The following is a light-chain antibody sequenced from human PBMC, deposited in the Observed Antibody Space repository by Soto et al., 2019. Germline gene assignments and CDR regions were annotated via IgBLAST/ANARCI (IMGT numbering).Light chain of an antibody. V-gene: IGKV3-11*01. J-gene: IGKJ1*01. CDR3: HPRQSLPRA. CDR1: QYINTW. Sequence: ESVLTRWPATLSSIPPYRVTLSCRAHQYINTWVAWYQHKPGQGPRLPIQQAANWAAGIPARFSGSGSGTNFTLTLRDVQPGDFALYYFHPRQSLPRAFRQGTQVDIK. CDR2: QAA.